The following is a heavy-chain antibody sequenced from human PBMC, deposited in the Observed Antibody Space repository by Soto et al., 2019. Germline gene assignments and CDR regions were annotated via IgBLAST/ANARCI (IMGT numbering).Heavy chain of an antibody. J-gene: IGHJ4*02. CDR3: AREWSAFDY. CDR2: MYSSGSS. Sequence: SETLSLTCTVSGVSITSYKWSWIRQSPGKGLEWIAYMYSSGSSSYNPSLKSRVTISVDTSRNQYSLQLNSATDADTAVYYCAREWSAFDYWGQGILVTVSS. D-gene: IGHD2-15*01. V-gene: IGHV4-59*01. CDR1: GVSITSYK.